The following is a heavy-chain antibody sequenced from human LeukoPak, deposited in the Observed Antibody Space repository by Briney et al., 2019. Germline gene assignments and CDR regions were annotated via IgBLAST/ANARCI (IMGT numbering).Heavy chain of an antibody. J-gene: IGHJ4*02. V-gene: IGHV4-59*08. CDR3: ARHGEQQLVFFDY. D-gene: IGHD6-13*01. CDR1: GGSISTYY. Sequence: SGTLSLTFAVSGGSISTYYWSWIRQPPGKGLEWIGYINYSGTTKYNPSLKSRVTISVDTSKNQFSLKLSSVTAADTAVYYCARHGEQQLVFFDYWGQGTLVTVSS. CDR2: INYSGTT.